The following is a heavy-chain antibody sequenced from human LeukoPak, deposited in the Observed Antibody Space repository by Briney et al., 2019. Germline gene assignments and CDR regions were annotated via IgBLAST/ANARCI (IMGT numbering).Heavy chain of an antibody. J-gene: IGHJ4*02. CDR1: GFTFSSHD. V-gene: IGHV3-30*18. D-gene: IGHD4-17*01. CDR3: AKDRSKGYYGDEFDC. CDR2: ISYDGGKK. Sequence: HPGGSLRLSCAASGFTFSSHDMHWVRQAPGKGLERVSIISYDGGKKDYADSVKGRFTISRDNSKNTLYLQMNSLRAEDTGVYYCAKDRSKGYYGDEFDCWGQGTLVTVSS.